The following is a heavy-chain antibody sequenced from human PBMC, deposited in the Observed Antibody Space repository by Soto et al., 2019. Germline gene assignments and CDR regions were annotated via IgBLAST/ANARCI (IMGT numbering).Heavy chain of an antibody. Sequence: EVQLVESGGGLVQPGGSLRLSCAASGFTFSSYWMSWVRQAPGKGLEWVANIKQDGSEKYYVDSVKGRFTISRDNAKNSLYLQMNSLRAEDTAVYYCARDGGRYCSGGSCLLIDYWGQGTLVTVSS. D-gene: IGHD2-15*01. V-gene: IGHV3-7*05. CDR1: GFTFSSYW. CDR3: ARDGGRYCSGGSCLLIDY. CDR2: IKQDGSEK. J-gene: IGHJ4*02.